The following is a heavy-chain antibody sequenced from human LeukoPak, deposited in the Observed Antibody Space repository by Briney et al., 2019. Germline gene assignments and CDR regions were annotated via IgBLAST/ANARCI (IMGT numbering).Heavy chain of an antibody. CDR1: GITFSSYS. CDR2: ISSSSSYI. CDR3: ARDYYDSSGYVDY. Sequence: KTGGSLRLSCAASGITFSSYSMNWVRQAPGKGLEWVSSISSSSSYIYYADSVKGRFTISRDNAKNSLYLQMNSLRAEDTAVYYCARDYYDSSGYVDYWGQGTLVTVSS. D-gene: IGHD3-22*01. V-gene: IGHV3-21*01. J-gene: IGHJ4*02.